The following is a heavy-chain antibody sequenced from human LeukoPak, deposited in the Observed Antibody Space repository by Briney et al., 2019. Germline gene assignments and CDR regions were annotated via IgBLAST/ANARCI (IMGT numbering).Heavy chain of an antibody. CDR2: IGYDGRFK. Sequence: PGTSLRLSCATSGFTFNNYPMHWVRQAPGKGLEWVGVIGYDGRFKFHSDSVKGRFTISRDDSKNTLYLQVNSLRPEDTAVYYCARDPRKGSPDYFDYWGQGTLVTVST. J-gene: IGHJ4*02. D-gene: IGHD3-10*01. CDR1: GFTFNNYP. V-gene: IGHV3-30*04. CDR3: ARDPRKGSPDYFDY.